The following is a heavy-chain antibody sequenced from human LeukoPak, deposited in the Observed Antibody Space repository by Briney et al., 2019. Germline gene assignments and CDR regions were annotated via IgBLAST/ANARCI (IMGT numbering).Heavy chain of an antibody. CDR3: ARLLTGYYIDY. D-gene: IGHD3-9*01. Sequence: RGAALKTSWKGSGYSFTCYLNGWGRPMPGKGLELVGIIYPGDCATRYSPSFQGQVTISADKSSSTAYLQWSSLKASDTAMYYCARLLTGYYIDYWGQGTLVTVSS. V-gene: IGHV5-51*01. CDR1: GYSFTCYL. J-gene: IGHJ4*02. CDR2: IYPGDCAT.